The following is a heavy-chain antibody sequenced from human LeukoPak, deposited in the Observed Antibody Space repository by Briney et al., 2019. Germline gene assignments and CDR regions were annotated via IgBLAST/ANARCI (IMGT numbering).Heavy chain of an antibody. V-gene: IGHV3-23*01. CDR3: AKEFTMVRGWYFDY. D-gene: IGHD3-10*01. CDR1: GFIFSSYA. CDR2: ISSSGGGK. J-gene: IGHJ4*02. Sequence: GGSLRLSCTASGFIFSSYAMSWARQVPGKGLEWVSAISSSGGGKYYADSVKGRFTISRDNSKNTLYLQMNSLRAEDTAVYYCAKEFTMVRGWYFDYWGQGTLVTVSS.